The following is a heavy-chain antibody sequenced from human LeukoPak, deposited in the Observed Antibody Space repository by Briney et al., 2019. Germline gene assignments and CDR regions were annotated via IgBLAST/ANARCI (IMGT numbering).Heavy chain of an antibody. CDR1: GFTFSSYA. Sequence: GGSLRLSCAASGFTFSSYAMSWVRQAPGKGLEWVANIKQDGSEKYYVDSVKGRFTISRDNAKNSLYLQMNSLRAEDTAVYYCAAVITSYFDYWGQGTLVTVSS. CDR3: AAVITSYFDY. CDR2: IKQDGSEK. V-gene: IGHV3-7*01. D-gene: IGHD3-22*01. J-gene: IGHJ4*02.